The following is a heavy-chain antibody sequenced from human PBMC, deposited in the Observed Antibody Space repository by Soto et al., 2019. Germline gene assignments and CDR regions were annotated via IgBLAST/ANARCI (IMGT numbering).Heavy chain of an antibody. D-gene: IGHD1-26*01. V-gene: IGHV1-8*01. CDR2: MNPNSGNT. CDR1: GYTFTSYD. CDR3: ARVTVGATGFDY. J-gene: IGHJ4*02. Sequence: ASVKVSCKASGYTFTSYDINCVRQATGQGLEWMGWMNPNSGNTGYAQKFQGRVTMTRNTSISTAYMELSSLRSEDTAVYYCARVTVGATGFDYWGQGTLVTVSS.